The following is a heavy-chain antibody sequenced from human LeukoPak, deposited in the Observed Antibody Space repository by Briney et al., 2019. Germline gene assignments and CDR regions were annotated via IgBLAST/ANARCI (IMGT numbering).Heavy chain of an antibody. J-gene: IGHJ6*04. V-gene: IGHV3-21*01. Sequence: GGSLRLSCAASGFTFSSYSMNWVRQAPGKGLEWVSSISSSSSYIYYADSVKGRFTISRDNAKNSLYLQMNSLRAEDTAVYYCARILYGSGSYRDDYWGKGTTVTVSS. CDR2: ISSSSSYI. D-gene: IGHD3-10*01. CDR1: GFTFSSYS. CDR3: ARILYGSGSYRDDY.